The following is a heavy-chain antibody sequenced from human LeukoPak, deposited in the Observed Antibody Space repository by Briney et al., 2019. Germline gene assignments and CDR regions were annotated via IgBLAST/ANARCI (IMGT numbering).Heavy chain of an antibody. V-gene: IGHV3-21*01. CDR1: GFTFSSYS. Sequence: GGSLRLSCAASGFTFSSYSMNWVRQAPGKGLEWVSSISSSSSYIYYADSVKGRFTISRDKAKNSMYLQMNSLRDEDTAVYYCAKDYYGSGSLFDYWGQGTLVTVSS. J-gene: IGHJ4*02. CDR3: AKDYYGSGSLFDY. CDR2: ISSSSSYI. D-gene: IGHD3-10*01.